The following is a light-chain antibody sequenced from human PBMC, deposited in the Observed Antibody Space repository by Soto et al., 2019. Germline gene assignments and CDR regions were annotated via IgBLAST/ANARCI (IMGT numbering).Light chain of an antibody. Sequence: IQLTQSPSSLSASVGARVTITCRASQGISSYLAWYQQKPGQAPRLLIYAASTLQGGVPSRFSGTGSGTDFTLTISSLEPEDFAIYYCQQRYNWPLTFGQGTKVEIK. CDR1: QGISSY. CDR2: AAS. CDR3: QQRYNWPLT. V-gene: IGKV1-9*01. J-gene: IGKJ1*01.